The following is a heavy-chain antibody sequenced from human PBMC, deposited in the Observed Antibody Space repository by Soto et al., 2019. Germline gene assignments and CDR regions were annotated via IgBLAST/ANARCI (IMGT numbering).Heavy chain of an antibody. J-gene: IGHJ6*02. CDR1: GFTFSSYS. V-gene: IGHV3-21*01. Sequence: EVQLVESGGGLAKPGGSLRLSCAASGFTFSSYSMNWVRQAPGKGLEWVSSISSSSSYIYYADSVKGRFTISRDNAKNSLYLQMNSLRAEDTAVYYCARDHGGTVTNYYYYGMDVWGQGTTVTVSS. CDR3: ARDHGGTVTNYYYYGMDV. D-gene: IGHD4-17*01. CDR2: ISSSSSYI.